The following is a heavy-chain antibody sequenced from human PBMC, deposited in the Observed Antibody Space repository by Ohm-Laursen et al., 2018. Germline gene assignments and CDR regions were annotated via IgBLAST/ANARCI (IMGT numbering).Heavy chain of an antibody. Sequence: ASVKVSCKASGYTFTGYYMHWVRQAPEQGLEWMGWMNPNSGNTGYAQKFQGRVTMTRNTSISTAYMELSSLRSEDTAVYYCARGYIVATTYGMDVWGQGTTVTVSS. CDR3: ARGYIVATTYGMDV. J-gene: IGHJ6*02. CDR1: GYTFTGYY. D-gene: IGHD5-12*01. V-gene: IGHV1-8*02. CDR2: MNPNSGNT.